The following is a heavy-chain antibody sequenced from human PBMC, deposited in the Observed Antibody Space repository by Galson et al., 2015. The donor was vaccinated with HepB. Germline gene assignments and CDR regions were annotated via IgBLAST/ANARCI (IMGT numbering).Heavy chain of an antibody. Sequence: CKASGYTFTGYYMHWVRQAPGQGLEWMGWINPNSGGTNYAQKFQGWVTMTRDTSISTAYMELSRLRSDDTAVYYCARAPGVYDFWSGYFGDDGYGMDVWGQGTTVTVSS. CDR2: INPNSGGT. CDR3: ARAPGVYDFWSGYFGDDGYGMDV. D-gene: IGHD3-3*01. CDR1: GYTFTGYY. V-gene: IGHV1-2*04. J-gene: IGHJ6*02.